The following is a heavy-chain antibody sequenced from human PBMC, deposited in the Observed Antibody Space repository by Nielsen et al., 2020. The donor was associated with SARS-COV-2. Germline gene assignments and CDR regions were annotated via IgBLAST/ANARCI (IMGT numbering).Heavy chain of an antibody. V-gene: IGHV1-24*01. J-gene: IGHJ4*02. Sequence: ASVKVSCKVSGYTLTELSMHWVRQAPGKGLEWMGGFDPEDGETIYAQKFQGRVTMTTDTSTSTAYMELRSLRSDDTAVFYCARVGVVTWFDVWGQGTLVTVSS. CDR1: GYTLTELS. CDR3: ARVGVVTWFDV. CDR2: FDPEDGET. D-gene: IGHD3-3*01.